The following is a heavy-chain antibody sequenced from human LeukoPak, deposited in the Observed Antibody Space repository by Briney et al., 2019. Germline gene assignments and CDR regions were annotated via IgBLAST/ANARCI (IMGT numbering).Heavy chain of an antibody. CDR2: IYYRGST. Sequence: SETLSLTCTVSGGSISSYYWSWIRQPPGKGLEWIGYIYYRGSTNYNPSLKSRVTISVDTSNNQFSLKLSSVTAADTAVYYCSRGGKVRYFNNWGQGTLVTVSS. V-gene: IGHV4-59*01. CDR3: SRGGKVRYFNN. J-gene: IGHJ4*02. D-gene: IGHD3-9*01. CDR1: GGSISSYY.